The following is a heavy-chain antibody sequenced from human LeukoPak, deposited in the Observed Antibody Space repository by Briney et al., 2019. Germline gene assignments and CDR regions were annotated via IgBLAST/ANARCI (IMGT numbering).Heavy chain of an antibody. CDR1: GFTFSDYY. V-gene: IGHV3-11*01. J-gene: IGHJ4*02. CDR3: AREEWAVTRSFDY. CDR2: ISSSGSTI. D-gene: IGHD4-17*01. Sequence: GGSLRLSCAASGFTFSDYYMSWIRQAPGKGLEWVSYISSSGSTIYYADSVKGRFTISRDNAKNSLYLQMNSLRAEDTAVYYCAREEWAVTRSFDYWGQGTLVTVSS.